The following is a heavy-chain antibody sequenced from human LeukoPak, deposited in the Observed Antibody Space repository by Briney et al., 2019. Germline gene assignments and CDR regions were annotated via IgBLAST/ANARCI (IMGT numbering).Heavy chain of an antibody. V-gene: IGHV3-30*18. D-gene: IGHD2-2*01. CDR3: AKDSSTSNYYYGLDV. CDR1: GFPFSSYG. J-gene: IGHJ6*02. CDR2: ISYGGASK. Sequence: QPGRSLKLSCAASGFPFSSYGVHWVRQAPGKGLEWVSYISYGGASKYYADSVKGRFTISRDNSENTLYLQMNSLRGDDTGVYFCAKDSSTSNYYYGLDVWGQGTTVTVSS.